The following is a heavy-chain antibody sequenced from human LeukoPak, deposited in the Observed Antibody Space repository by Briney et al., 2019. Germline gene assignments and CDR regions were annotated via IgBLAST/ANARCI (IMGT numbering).Heavy chain of an antibody. D-gene: IGHD4-17*01. J-gene: IGHJ4*02. V-gene: IGHV4-59*13. CDR1: GGSINNYY. Sequence: SETLSLTCTVSGGSINNYYWSWIPQPPGKGLEWIGYIYYRGSTNYNPSLKSRVTFSVDTYKNQFSLKLNSVTAADTAVYYCARGGDYGDLRYFDYWGQGTLVTVSS. CDR2: IYYRGST. CDR3: ARGGDYGDLRYFDY.